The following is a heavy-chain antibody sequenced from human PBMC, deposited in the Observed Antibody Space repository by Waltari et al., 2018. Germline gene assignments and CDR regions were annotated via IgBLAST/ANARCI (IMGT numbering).Heavy chain of an antibody. V-gene: IGHV1-69*08. D-gene: IGHD1-26*01. J-gene: IGHJ5*02. CDR2: IVPMHGVT. CDR1: GAPFSLYT. Sequence: QVPLLQSGAEVTKPGSSVKVSCKASGAPFSLYTITWVRQAPGQGVEWMGRIVPMHGVTDYEQKFQGRVTITADTSTSTAYMEVTSLTSEDTAVYYCARDRAYYNWFDPWGQGTLVIVSS. CDR3: ARDRAYYNWFDP.